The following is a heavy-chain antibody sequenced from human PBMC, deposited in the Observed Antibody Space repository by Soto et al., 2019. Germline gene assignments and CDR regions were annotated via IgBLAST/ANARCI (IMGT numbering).Heavy chain of an antibody. CDR1: GGSISSGDYY. CDR2: IYYSGST. V-gene: IGHV4-30-4*01. CDR3: ARVVFTMVRGVNYYYGMDV. D-gene: IGHD3-10*01. Sequence: LSLTCTVSGGSISSGDYYWSWIRQPPGKGLEWIGYIYYSGSTYYNPSLKSRVTISVDTSKNQFSLKLSSVTAADTAVYYCARVVFTMVRGVNYYYGMDVWGQGTTVTSP. J-gene: IGHJ6*02.